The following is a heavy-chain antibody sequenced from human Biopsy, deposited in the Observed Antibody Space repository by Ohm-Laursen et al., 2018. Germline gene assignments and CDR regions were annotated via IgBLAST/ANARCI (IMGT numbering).Heavy chain of an antibody. J-gene: IGHJ3*01. V-gene: IGHV4-59*08. D-gene: IGHD3-3*01. CDR1: DDSIRNFY. Sequence: SETLSLTCTVSDDSIRNFYWTWIRQPPGRGLEWIGHASYSGYTNYNPSLKSRVTISVDTSKNHFSLNLRSVTAADTAVYSCARLGNFWNAEDGLDLWGLGTMVTVSS. CDR2: ASYSGYT. CDR3: ARLGNFWNAEDGLDL.